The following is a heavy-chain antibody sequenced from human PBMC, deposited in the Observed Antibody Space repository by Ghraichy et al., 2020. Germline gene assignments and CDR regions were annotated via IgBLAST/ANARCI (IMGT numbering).Heavy chain of an antibody. V-gene: IGHV3-66*01. D-gene: IGHD3-22*01. Sequence: GGSLRLSCAVSGLTVSSNYMTWVRQAPGKGLEWVSIIYSSGSTYYTDSVNGRFTISRDISKNTLYLQMNSLRAEDTAVYYCARDRGVYYDTSAYDSWGQGTLVTVSS. CDR2: IYSSGST. CDR1: GLTVSSNY. CDR3: ARDRGVYYDTSAYDS. J-gene: IGHJ4*02.